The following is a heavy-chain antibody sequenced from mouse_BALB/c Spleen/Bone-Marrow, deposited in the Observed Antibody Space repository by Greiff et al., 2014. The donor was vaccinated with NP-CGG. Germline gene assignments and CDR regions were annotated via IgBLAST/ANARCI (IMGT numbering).Heavy chain of an antibody. CDR2: ISSGGSYT. V-gene: IGHV5-9-3*01. Sequence: EVQVVESGGGLVKPGGSLKLSCAASGFTFSSYAMSWVRQTPEKRLEWVATISSGGSYTYYPDSVKGRFTISRDNAKNTLYLQMSSLRSEDTAMYYCARHGGRRGLYYSDYWGQGTTLTVSS. D-gene: IGHD3-3*01. J-gene: IGHJ2*01. CDR1: GFTFSSYA. CDR3: ARHGGRRGLYYSDY.